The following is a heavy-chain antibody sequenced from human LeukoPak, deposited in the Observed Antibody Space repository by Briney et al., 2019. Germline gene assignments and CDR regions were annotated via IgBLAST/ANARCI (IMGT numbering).Heavy chain of an antibody. D-gene: IGHD3-22*01. CDR2: IYYSGNT. V-gene: IGHV4-39*01. CDR1: GGSISSSNYY. Sequence: SETLSLICTVSGGSISSSNYYWGWIRQPPGKGLEWIGSIYYSGNTYYNPSLKSRVTISVGTSENQFSLKLTSVTAADTAVYYCATSSGYYSGRAFDIWGQGTMVTVSS. CDR3: ATSSGYYSGRAFDI. J-gene: IGHJ3*02.